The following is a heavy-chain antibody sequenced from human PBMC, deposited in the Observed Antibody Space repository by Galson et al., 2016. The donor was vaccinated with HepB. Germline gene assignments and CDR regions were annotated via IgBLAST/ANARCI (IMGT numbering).Heavy chain of an antibody. CDR1: GITFSNYA. CDR3: ARIFPISSGAY. CDR2: ISYDGSDK. D-gene: IGHD6-19*01. V-gene: IGHV3-30-3*01. Sequence: SLRLSCAASGITFSNYAVHWVRQAPGKGLEWVAIISYDGSDKYYADSVKGRFTISRDNAKNSLYLQMNSLRDEDTAVYYCARIFPISSGAYWGQGTLVTVSS. J-gene: IGHJ4*02.